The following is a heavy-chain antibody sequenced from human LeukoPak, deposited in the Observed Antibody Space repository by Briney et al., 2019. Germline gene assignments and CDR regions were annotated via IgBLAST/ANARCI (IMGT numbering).Heavy chain of an antibody. D-gene: IGHD2-21*01. J-gene: IGHJ3*02. CDR3: ARERQDTILHSGAFDI. CDR1: GFTFSTYF. V-gene: IGHV3-30-3*01. CDR2: IASDGSHT. Sequence: GRSLRLSCAASGFTFSTYFMHWVRQAPGKGLECVADIASDGSHTFYVESVKGRFTISRDNSKNTLYSQMNSLRAEDTAVYFCARERQDTILHSGAFDIWGQGTMVTVSS.